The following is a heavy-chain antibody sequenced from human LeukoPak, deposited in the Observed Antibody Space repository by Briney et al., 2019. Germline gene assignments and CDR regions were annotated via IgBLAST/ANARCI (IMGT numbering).Heavy chain of an antibody. J-gene: IGHJ4*02. V-gene: IGHV3-33*01. D-gene: IGHD3-22*01. CDR3: ARANYYDSRDYFDY. CDR2: IWYDGSNK. CDR1: GFTFSSYG. Sequence: PGGSLRLSCAASGFTFSSYGMHWVRQAPGKGLEWVAVIWYDGSNKYYADSVKGRFTISRDNSKNTLYLQMNSLRAEDTAVYYCARANYYDSRDYFDYWGQGTLVTVSS.